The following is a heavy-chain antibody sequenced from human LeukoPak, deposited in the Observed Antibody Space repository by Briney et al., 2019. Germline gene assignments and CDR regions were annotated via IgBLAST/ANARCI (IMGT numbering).Heavy chain of an antibody. CDR2: IYYSAST. Sequence: SQTLSLTCTVSGGSISSGGYYWSWIRQHPRKGLEWIGYIYYSASTYYNPSLKSRVTISVDTSKNQFSLKLSSVTTAATAVYYCARTVVVPAAGNLDAFDIWGQGTMVTVSS. D-gene: IGHD2-2*01. CDR1: GGSISSGGYY. CDR3: ARTVVVPAAGNLDAFDI. V-gene: IGHV4-31*03. J-gene: IGHJ3*02.